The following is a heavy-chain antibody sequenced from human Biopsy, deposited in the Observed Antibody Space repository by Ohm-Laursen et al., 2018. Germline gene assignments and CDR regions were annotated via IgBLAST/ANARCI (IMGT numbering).Heavy chain of an antibody. V-gene: IGHV3-21*04. CDR1: TFTFSSDS. J-gene: IGHJ6*02. CDR3: ARVEGEQLINSGMDV. D-gene: IGHD1-1*01. CDR2: INSDASYI. Sequence: SLRLSCAASTFTFSSDSVNWVRQAPGKGLEWVSYINSDASYIYYGVSVRGRFTISRDNAKNSVYLQMNSLRVEDTAVYYCARVEGEQLINSGMDVWGQGTTVTVSS.